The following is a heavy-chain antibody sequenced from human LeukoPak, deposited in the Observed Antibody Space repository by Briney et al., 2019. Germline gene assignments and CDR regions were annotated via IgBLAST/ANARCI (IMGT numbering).Heavy chain of an antibody. V-gene: IGHV3-64*01. CDR1: GFTLSSYA. J-gene: IGHJ6*02. Sequence: GGSLRHSCAASGFTLSSYAMHWVRQAPGKGLEYVSAISSNGGSTYYANSVKGRFTISRDNSKNTLYLQMGSLRAEDMAVYYCARDPGVTTVPEDYYYYGMDVWGQGTTVTVSS. CDR3: ARDPGVTTVPEDYYYYGMDV. CDR2: ISSNGGST. D-gene: IGHD4-11*01.